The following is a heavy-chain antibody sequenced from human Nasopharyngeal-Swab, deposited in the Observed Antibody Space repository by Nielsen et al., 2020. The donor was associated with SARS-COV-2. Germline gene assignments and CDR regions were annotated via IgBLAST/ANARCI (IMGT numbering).Heavy chain of an antibody. CDR1: GGSISSYH. D-gene: IGHD3-3*01. V-gene: IGHV4-4*07. CDR2: IYTSGST. CDR3: ARGADYYDFWSGYPSGMDV. J-gene: IGHJ6*02. Sequence: GPLRLSCTVSGGSISSYHWSWIRQPPGKGLEWIGRIYTSGSTNYNPSPKSRVTMSVDTSKNQFSLKLSSVTAAETAVYYCARGADYYDFWSGYPSGMDVWGQGTTVTVSS.